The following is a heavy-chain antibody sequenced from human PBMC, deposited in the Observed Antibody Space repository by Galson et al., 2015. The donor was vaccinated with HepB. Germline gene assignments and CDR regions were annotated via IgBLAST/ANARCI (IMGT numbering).Heavy chain of an antibody. D-gene: IGHD3-10*01. CDR3: ARGITMVRGVTCPLDY. Sequence: SLRLSCAACGFTLNNISLHWVRQAPGRGLEYVSPISNDGGTTHYANSVKGRFTISRDNSKNTLYLQMGSLRAEDMAVDNCARGITMVRGVTCPLDYWGQGTLVTVSS. CDR2: ISNDGGTT. V-gene: IGHV3-64*01. CDR1: GFTLNNIS. J-gene: IGHJ4*02.